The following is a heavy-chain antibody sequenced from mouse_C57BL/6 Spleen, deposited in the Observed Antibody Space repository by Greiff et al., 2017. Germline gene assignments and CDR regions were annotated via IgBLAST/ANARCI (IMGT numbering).Heavy chain of an antibody. J-gene: IGHJ2*01. CDR3: ARGEDYYFDY. CDR1: GFTFSDYY. Sequence: EVKLMESEGGLVQPGSSMKLSCTASGFTFSDYYMAWVRQVPEKGLEWVANINYDGSSTYYLDSLKSRFIISRDNAKNILYLQMSSLKSEDTATYYCARGEDYYFDYWGQGTTLTVSS. V-gene: IGHV5-16*01. CDR2: INYDGSST.